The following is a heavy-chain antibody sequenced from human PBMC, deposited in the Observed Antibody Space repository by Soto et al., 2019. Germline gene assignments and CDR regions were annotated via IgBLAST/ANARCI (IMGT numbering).Heavy chain of an antibody. J-gene: IGHJ4*02. CDR3: ARGGDDYDSSGYSPPFDY. D-gene: IGHD3-22*01. CDR1: GYTFTGYY. Sequence: ASVKVSCKASGYTFTGYYMHWVRQAPGQGLEWMGWINPNSGGTNYAQKFQGWVTMTRDTSISTAYMELSRLRSDDTAVYYCARGGDDYDSSGYSPPFDYWGQGTLVTVSS. CDR2: INPNSGGT. V-gene: IGHV1-2*04.